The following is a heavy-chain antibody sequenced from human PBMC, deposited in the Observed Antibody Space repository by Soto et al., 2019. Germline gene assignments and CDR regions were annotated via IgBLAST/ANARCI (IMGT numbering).Heavy chain of an antibody. CDR1: GGTFSSYA. D-gene: IGHD3-3*01. CDR2: ISGSGGST. Sequence: GASVKVSCKASGGTFSSYAMSWVRQAPGKGLEWVSAISGSGGSTYYADSVKGRFTISRDNSKNTLYLQMNSLRAEDTAVYYCAKGRPGEYYDFWSGYSGLVGGMDVWGQGTTVTVSS. J-gene: IGHJ6*02. CDR3: AKGRPGEYYDFWSGYSGLVGGMDV. V-gene: IGHV3-23*01.